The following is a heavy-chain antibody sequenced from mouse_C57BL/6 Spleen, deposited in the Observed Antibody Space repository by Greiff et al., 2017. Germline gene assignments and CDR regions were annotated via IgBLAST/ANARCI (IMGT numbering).Heavy chain of an antibody. V-gene: IGHV1-4*01. CDR1: GYTFTSYT. D-gene: IGHD3-3*01. CDR2: INPSSGYT. Sequence: QVQLKQSGAELARPGASVKMSCKASGYTFTSYTMHWVKQRPGQGLEWIGYINPSSGYTKYNQKFKDKATLTADKSSSTAYMQLSSLTSEDSAVYYCAREGRGFAYWGQGTLVTVSA. CDR3: AREGRGFAY. J-gene: IGHJ3*01.